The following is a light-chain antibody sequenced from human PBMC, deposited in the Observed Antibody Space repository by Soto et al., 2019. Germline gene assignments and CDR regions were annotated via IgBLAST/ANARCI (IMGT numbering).Light chain of an antibody. CDR1: QSVSSNN. Sequence: EIVLTQSPGTLSLSPGERATLSCRASQSVSSNNLAWYQQRPGQAPRVVIYGASTRATGIPERFSGSGSGTDFTLTISRLEPEDFAVYYCQQRSNWPPGYTFGQGTKLEIK. CDR2: GAS. J-gene: IGKJ2*01. CDR3: QQRSNWPPGYT. V-gene: IGKV3D-20*02.